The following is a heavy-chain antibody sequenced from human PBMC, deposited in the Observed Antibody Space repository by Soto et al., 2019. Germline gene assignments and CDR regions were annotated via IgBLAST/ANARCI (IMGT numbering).Heavy chain of an antibody. J-gene: IGHJ6*03. CDR3: EIGRSRRNYYYTDV. V-gene: IGHV4-34*01. CDR2: INHSGST. Sequence: SETLSLTCAVYGGSFSGYYWSWIRQPPGKGLEWIGEINHSGSTNYNPSLKSRVTISVDTSKNQFSLKLSSVTAADTAVYYCEIGRSRRNYYYTDVSGKATTLTLSS. CDR1: GGSFSGYY.